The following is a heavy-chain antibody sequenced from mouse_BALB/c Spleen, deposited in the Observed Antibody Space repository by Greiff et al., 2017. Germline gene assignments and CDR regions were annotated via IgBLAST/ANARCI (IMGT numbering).Heavy chain of an antibody. CDR3: AKANWDRENAMDY. J-gene: IGHJ4*01. D-gene: IGHD4-1*01. Sequence: EVQLQESGPGLVKPSQSLSLTCSVTGYSITSGYYWNWIRQFPGNKLEWMGYISYDGSNNYNPSLKNRISITRDTSKNQFFLKLNSVTTEDTATYYCAKANWDRENAMDYWGQGTSVTVSS. CDR2: ISYDGSN. V-gene: IGHV3-6*02. CDR1: GYSITSGYY.